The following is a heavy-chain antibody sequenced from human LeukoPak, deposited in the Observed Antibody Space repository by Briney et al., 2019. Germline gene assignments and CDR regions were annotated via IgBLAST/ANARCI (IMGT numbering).Heavy chain of an antibody. CDR2: SNTDGTI. CDR1: GFTFSYYS. V-gene: IGHV3-48*02. Sequence: SGGSLRPSCAASGFTFSYYSMNWVRQAPGKGLEWISYSNTDGTISYADSVKGRFTISRDNAENSLYLQMNSLRDEDTAVYFCVRDRDYAFDFWGQGTMVTVSS. J-gene: IGHJ3*01. CDR3: VRDRDYAFDF.